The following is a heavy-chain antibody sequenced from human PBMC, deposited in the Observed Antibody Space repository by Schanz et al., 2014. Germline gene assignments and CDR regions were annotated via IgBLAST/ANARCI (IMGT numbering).Heavy chain of an antibody. J-gene: IGHJ3*02. V-gene: IGHV1-69*04. CDR2: IIPILGME. CDR3: ARDIQYHYDTSGPVGAFDI. D-gene: IGHD3-22*01. CDR1: GGTFSSYA. Sequence: QVPLVQSGAEVKKPGSSVKVSCTASGGTFSSYAFSWVRQAPGQGLEWMGKIIPILGMENYAQKFQGRVTITADISTSPAYMDLSSLRSDDTAVYYCARDIQYHYDTSGPVGAFDIWGQGTVVTVSS.